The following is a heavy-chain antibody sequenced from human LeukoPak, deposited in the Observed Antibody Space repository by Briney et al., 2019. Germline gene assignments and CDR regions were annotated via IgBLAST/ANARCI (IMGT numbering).Heavy chain of an antibody. CDR2: INPNSGAT. V-gene: IGHV1-2*02. CDR1: GFTFTGYY. D-gene: IGHD2-8*01. J-gene: IGHJ4*02. Sequence: ASVKVSCKTSGFTFTGYYIHWLRQAPGQGLEWVGWINPNSGATKYAQKFQDRVTMTRDTSITTAYMELTGLRSDDTAVYYCARDYGMVWAFYFWGQGTLVTVSS. CDR3: ARDYGMVWAFYF.